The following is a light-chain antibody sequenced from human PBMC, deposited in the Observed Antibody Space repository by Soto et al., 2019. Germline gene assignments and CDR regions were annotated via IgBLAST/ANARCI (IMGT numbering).Light chain of an antibody. Sequence: DIQMTQSPSTLSASVGDRVTISFRASQSVGSWLAWYQQKPGKAPKLLIYDASNLDIGVPSRLSGSGSGTHFTFTISSLQPEDFATYYCQQYDYLPITFGQGTRLEIK. CDR2: DAS. V-gene: IGKV1-33*01. CDR3: QQYDYLPIT. J-gene: IGKJ5*01. CDR1: QSVGSW.